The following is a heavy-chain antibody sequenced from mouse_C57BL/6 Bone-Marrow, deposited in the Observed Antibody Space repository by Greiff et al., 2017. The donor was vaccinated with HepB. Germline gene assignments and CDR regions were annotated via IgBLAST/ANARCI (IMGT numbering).Heavy chain of an antibody. CDR2: ISSGGDYI. Sequence: EVKLMESGEGLVKPGGSLKLSCAASGFTFSSYAMSWVRQTPEKRLEWVAYISSGGDYIYYADTVKGRFTISRDNARNTLYLQMSSLKSEDTAMYYCTRAGNWDFAYWGQGTLVTVSA. CDR1: GFTFSSYA. V-gene: IGHV5-9-1*02. CDR3: TRAGNWDFAY. J-gene: IGHJ3*01. D-gene: IGHD4-1*01.